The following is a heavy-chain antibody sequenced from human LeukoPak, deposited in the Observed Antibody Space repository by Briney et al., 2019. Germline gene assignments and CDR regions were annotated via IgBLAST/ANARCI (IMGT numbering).Heavy chain of an antibody. V-gene: IGHV1-8*02. Sequence: ASVKVSCKASGYTFSSYGINWVRQATGQGLEWMGWLNPNSGNTVYAQKFQGRVTMTMNTSISTAYMELSSLRSEDTAVYYCASGRLRLPRSFDPWGQGTLVTVSS. CDR2: LNPNSGNT. CDR3: ASGRLRLPRSFDP. CDR1: GYTFSSYG. D-gene: IGHD3-16*01. J-gene: IGHJ5*02.